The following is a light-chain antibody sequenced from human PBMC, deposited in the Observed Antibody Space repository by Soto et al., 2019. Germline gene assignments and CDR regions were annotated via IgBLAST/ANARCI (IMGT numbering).Light chain of an antibody. V-gene: IGKV1-39*01. CDR2: AAS. J-gene: IGKJ1*01. CDR1: QSIGYY. Sequence: DIQMTQSPSSLSASVGDRLTIACRASQSIGYYLNWYQQKPGKAPQLLIYAASNLQSGVPSRFSGSGSGTDFTIPISCLQSEDFATYYCQQYYSYPRTFGQGIKVDIK. CDR3: QQYYSYPRT.